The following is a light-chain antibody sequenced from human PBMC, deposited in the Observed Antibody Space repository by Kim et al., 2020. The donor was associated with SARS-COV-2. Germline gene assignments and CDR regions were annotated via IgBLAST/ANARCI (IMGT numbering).Light chain of an antibody. CDR1: SSDVGGYNY. V-gene: IGLV2-14*04. J-gene: IGLJ1*01. CDR2: GVS. CDR3: SSYTSSSTYV. Sequence: GQSVTISCTGTSSDVGGYNYVSWYQQHPGKAPKLMIYGVSKRPSGVSNRFSGSKSGNTASLTISGLQAEDEADYYCSSYTSSSTYVFGTGTQLTVL.